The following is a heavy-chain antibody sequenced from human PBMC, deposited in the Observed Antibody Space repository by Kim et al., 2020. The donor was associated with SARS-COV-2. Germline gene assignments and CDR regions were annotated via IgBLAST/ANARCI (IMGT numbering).Heavy chain of an antibody. J-gene: IGHJ4*02. CDR2: T. D-gene: IGHD3-16*01. Sequence: TGYAQKCQSRVTMTRNTSISTAYMELSSLRSEDTAVYYCARVGFMRALGYWGQGTLVTVSS. CDR3: ARVGFMRALGY. V-gene: IGHV1-8*01.